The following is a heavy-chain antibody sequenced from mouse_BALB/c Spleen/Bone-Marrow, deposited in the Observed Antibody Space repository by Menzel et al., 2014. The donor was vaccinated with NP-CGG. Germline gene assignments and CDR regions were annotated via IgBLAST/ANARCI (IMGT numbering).Heavy chain of an antibody. Sequence: EVQLQQSGGGLVQPGGSLKLSCAASGFDFSRYWTGWVRRAPGRGLKWIGEINPDSSTINYTPSLKDKFIISRDNAKNALYLQMSKVRSEDTALYYCARLGYYGMMAYWGQGTSVTVSS. J-gene: IGHJ4*01. V-gene: IGHV4-1*02. D-gene: IGHD1-1*01. CDR3: ARLGYYGMMAY. CDR2: INPDSSTI. CDR1: GFDFSRYW.